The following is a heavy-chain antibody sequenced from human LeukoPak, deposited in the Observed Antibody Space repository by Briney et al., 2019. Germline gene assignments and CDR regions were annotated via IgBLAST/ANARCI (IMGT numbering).Heavy chain of an antibody. CDR3: ARHNNYHDSSGYYYGDF. CDR1: GYSFTNYW. V-gene: IGHV5-51*01. Sequence: GESLKISCKGSGYSFTNYWIGWVRQMPGKGLEWMGIIYPDDSDTRYSPSFQGQVTIPADKSISTAYLQWSSLKASDTAMYYCARHNNYHDSSGYYYGDFWGQGTLVTVSS. CDR2: IYPDDSDT. J-gene: IGHJ4*02. D-gene: IGHD3-22*01.